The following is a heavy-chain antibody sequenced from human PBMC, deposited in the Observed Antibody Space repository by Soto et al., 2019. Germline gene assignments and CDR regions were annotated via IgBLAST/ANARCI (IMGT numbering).Heavy chain of an antibody. J-gene: IGHJ6*02. D-gene: IGHD2-2*01. CDR2: IYWDDDK. CDR1: VSSLSTGGVG. V-gene: IGHV2-5*02. Sequence: SGPTLVNPTQTHTLTCSFSVSSLSTGGVGVGWFRQPRGKALEWLALIYWDDDKRYSPSLKSRLTITKDTSKNQVVLTMTNMDPVDTATYYCTHREGYCSGTSCYYHGMDVWGQGT. CDR3: THREGYCSGTSCYYHGMDV.